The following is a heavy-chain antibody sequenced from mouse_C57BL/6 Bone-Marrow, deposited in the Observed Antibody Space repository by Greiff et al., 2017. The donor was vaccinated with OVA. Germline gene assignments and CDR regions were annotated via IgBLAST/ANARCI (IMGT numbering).Heavy chain of an antibody. CDR1: GFNIKNTS. D-gene: IGHD1-1*01. CDR3: ARGNFGSSFYAMDY. J-gene: IGHJ4*01. CDR2: IDPANDNP. Sequence: EVQLQESVAELVRPGASVKLSCTASGFNIKNTSMHWVKQRPEQGLEWIGRIDPANDNPKSAPKFQGKATMTADTSSNTAYLQLSSLSSEDTAVYCCARGNFGSSFYAMDYWGQGTSVTVSS. V-gene: IGHV14-3*01.